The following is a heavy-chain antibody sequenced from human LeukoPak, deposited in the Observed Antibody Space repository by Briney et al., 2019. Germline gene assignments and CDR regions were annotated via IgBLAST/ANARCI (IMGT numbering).Heavy chain of an antibody. CDR1: GFPFSAYS. D-gene: IGHD3-22*01. Sequence: PGGSQRLSCSASGFPFSAYSMHWVRQAPGKGLEYVSAISNNGGATYYAASVKGRFTISRDNSKNMLYLQMNSLRADDTAVYYCARSQGGTMSLRHFDLWGRGALVTVSS. V-gene: IGHV3-64*04. CDR3: ARSQGGTMSLRHFDL. CDR2: ISNNGGAT. J-gene: IGHJ2*01.